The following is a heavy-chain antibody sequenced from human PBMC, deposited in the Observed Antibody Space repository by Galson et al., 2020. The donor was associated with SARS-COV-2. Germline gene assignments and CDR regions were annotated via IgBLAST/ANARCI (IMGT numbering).Heavy chain of an antibody. J-gene: IGHJ3*02. CDR3: ARDGPDYGDYKRSDAFDI. D-gene: IGHD4-17*01. CDR2: IYYSGST. CDR1: GGSISSYY. V-gene: IGHV4-59*13. Sequence: SQTLSLTCTVSGGSISSYYWSWIRQPPGKGLEWIGYIYYSGSTNYNPSLKSRVTISVDTSKNQFSLKLSSVTAADTAVYYCARDGPDYGDYKRSDAFDIWGQGTMVTVSS.